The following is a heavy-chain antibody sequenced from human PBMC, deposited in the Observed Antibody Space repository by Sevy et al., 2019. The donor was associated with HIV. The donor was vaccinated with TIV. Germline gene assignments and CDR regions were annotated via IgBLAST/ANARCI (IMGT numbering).Heavy chain of an antibody. CDR3: ARETDNSARWLDP. CDR2: IWHDGSKK. Sequence: GGSLRLSCAASGFTFNFHGMHWVRQAPGKGLEWVAFIWHDGSKKYMAYSVKGRFTISRDNSKNTLFLQMNSLTVEDTAVYYCARETDNSARWLDPWGQGTLVTVSS. J-gene: IGHJ5*02. D-gene: IGHD4-4*01. CDR1: GFTFNFHG. V-gene: IGHV3-30*02.